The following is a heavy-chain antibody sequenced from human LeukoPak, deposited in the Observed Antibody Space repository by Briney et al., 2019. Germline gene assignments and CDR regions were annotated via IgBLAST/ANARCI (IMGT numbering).Heavy chain of an antibody. CDR3: ARDGVDSSSWYDFYYYYYYMDV. Sequence: ASVKVSCKASGYTFTSYAMNWVRQAPGQGLEWMGWINTNTGNPTYAQGFTGRFVFSLDTSVSTAYLQINTLKAEDTAVYYCARDGVDSSSWYDFYYYYYYMDVWGKGTTVTISS. CDR1: GYTFTSYA. D-gene: IGHD6-13*01. CDR2: INTNTGNP. J-gene: IGHJ6*03. V-gene: IGHV7-4-1*02.